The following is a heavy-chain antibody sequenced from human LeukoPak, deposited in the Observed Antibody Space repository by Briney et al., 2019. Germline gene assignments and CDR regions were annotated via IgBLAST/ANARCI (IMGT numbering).Heavy chain of an antibody. CDR3: ARGYCSGGSCYRYFDY. Sequence: GGSLRLSCAASGFTFSSYSMNWVRQAPGKWLEWVSYITSSSSTIYYADSVKGRFTISRDNAKNSPYLQMNSLRAEDTAVYYCARGYCSGGSCYRYFDYWSQGTLVTVSS. CDR2: ITSSSSTI. D-gene: IGHD2-15*01. V-gene: IGHV3-48*01. J-gene: IGHJ4*02. CDR1: GFTFSSYS.